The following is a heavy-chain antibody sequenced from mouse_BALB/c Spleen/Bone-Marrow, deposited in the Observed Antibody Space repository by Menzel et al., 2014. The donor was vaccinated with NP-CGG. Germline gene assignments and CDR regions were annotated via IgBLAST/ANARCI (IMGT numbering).Heavy chain of an antibody. V-gene: IGHV14-3*02. CDR3: ARGGLYDGNDY. Sequence: EVQLQQSGAELVKPGATVKLSCTASGYNIKDTYMHWVKQRPEQGLEWIGRIDPANGNTKYDPKFQGKATITADTSSNTAYLQLSSLTSEVTAVYYCARGGLYDGNDYWGQGTTLTVSS. D-gene: IGHD2-3*01. CDR2: IDPANGNT. CDR1: GYNIKDTY. J-gene: IGHJ2*01.